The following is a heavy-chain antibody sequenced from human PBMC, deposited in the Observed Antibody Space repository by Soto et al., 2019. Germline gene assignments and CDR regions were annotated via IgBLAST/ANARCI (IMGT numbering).Heavy chain of an antibody. V-gene: IGHV3-30*18. CDR3: AKDRRRASHPGGPWGDY. J-gene: IGHJ4*02. CDR2: ISYDGSNK. D-gene: IGHD3-16*01. CDR1: GFTFSSYG. Sequence: QVQLVESGGGVVQPGRSLRLSCAASGFTFSSYGMHWVRQAPGKGLEWVAVISYDGSNKYYADSVKGRFTISRDNSKNTLYLQMNSLRAEDTAVYYCAKDRRRASHPGGPWGDYWGQGTLVTVSS.